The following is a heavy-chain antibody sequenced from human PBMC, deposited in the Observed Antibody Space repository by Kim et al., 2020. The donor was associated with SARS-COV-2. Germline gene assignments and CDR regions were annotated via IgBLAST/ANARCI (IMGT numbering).Heavy chain of an antibody. CDR3: ARDRAVARRSYHYGLDV. CDR2: IGSTSTIT. Sequence: GGSLRLSCAASGFTFNNYNMNWVRQAPGKGLEWVSFIGSTSTITYYADSVKGRFTISRDSARNSLYLLMNSLRHEDTAVYYCARDRAVARRSYHYGLDVWGQGTTVTVSS. V-gene: IGHV3-48*02. CDR1: GFTFNNYN. J-gene: IGHJ6*02. D-gene: IGHD6-19*01.